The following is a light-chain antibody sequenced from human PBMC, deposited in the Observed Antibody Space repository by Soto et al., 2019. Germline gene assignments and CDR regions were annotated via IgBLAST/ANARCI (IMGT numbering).Light chain of an antibody. CDR1: QRVTNTC. Sequence: EIVLTQPGCTLSLSPGERATLSSKASQRVTNTCLAWFQQVPGQAPRLLIYGASSRATGIPDRFSGSGSGTDFTLTISRLEPEDSAVYYCQQYGGSPLTFGGGTKVDIK. CDR2: GAS. CDR3: QQYGGSPLT. J-gene: IGKJ4*01. V-gene: IGKV3-20*01.